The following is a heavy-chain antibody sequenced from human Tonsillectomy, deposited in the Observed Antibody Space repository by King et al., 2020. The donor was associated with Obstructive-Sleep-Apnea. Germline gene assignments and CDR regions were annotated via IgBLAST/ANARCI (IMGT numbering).Heavy chain of an antibody. D-gene: IGHD1-26*01. CDR2: IRGSGGGT. V-gene: IGHV3-23*04. CDR3: AKDREEELRY. CDR1: GFTFSSYA. J-gene: IGHJ4*02. Sequence: VQLVESGGGLVQPGEFLRLSCAASGFTFSSYAMSGFRQAPGKGREWVSAIRGSGGGTYYADAVQVRLPIDRDNPKNTLYLQMNSLSAKDAAVYYCAKDREEELRYWGQGTLVTVSS.